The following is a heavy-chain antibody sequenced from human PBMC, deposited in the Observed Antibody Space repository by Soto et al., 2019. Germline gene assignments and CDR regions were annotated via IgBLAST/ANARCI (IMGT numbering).Heavy chain of an antibody. CDR3: ARTTHIVGATLFDY. J-gene: IGHJ4*02. V-gene: IGHV1-69*06. D-gene: IGHD1-26*01. CDR1: GGTFSSYA. CDR2: IIPIFGTA. Sequence: SVKVSCKASGGTFSSYAISWVRQAPGQGLEWMGGIIPIFGTANYAQKFQGRVTITADKSTSTAYMELSSLRSEDTAVYYCARTTHIVGATLFDYWGQGTLVTVSS.